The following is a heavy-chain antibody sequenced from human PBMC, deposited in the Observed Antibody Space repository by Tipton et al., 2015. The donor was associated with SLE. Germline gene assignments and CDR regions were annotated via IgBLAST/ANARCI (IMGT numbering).Heavy chain of an antibody. CDR3: ARERCSGGSCYPFDY. Sequence: TLSLTCAVSGYSISSSNWWGWIRQPPGKGLEWIGYIYYSGSTYYNPSLKSRVTMSVDTSKNQFSLKLSSVTAVDTAVYYCARERCSGGSCYPFDYWGQGTLVTVSS. CDR2: IYYSGST. CDR1: GYSISSSNW. D-gene: IGHD2-15*01. J-gene: IGHJ4*02. V-gene: IGHV4-28*03.